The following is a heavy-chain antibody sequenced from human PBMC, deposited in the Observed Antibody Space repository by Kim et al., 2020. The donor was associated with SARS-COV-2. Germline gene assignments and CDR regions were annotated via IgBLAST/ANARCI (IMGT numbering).Heavy chain of an antibody. CDR1: GFTFSDFF. V-gene: IGHV3-11*06. J-gene: IGHJ4*02. Sequence: GGSLRLSCAASGFTFSDFFMSWIRQPPGKGLECVSYISPRGTWTKYADSVKGRFTISRDNADNSLYLQMDSLRVEDTAVYYCVRENFANPDSWGQGTLVTVSS. CDR3: VRENFANPDS. D-gene: IGHD7-27*01. CDR2: ISPRGTWT.